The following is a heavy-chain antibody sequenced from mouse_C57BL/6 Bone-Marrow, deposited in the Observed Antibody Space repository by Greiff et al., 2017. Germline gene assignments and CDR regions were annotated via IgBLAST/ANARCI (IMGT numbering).Heavy chain of an antibody. CDR1: GYTFTSYW. J-gene: IGHJ2*01. V-gene: IGHV1-50*01. CDR3: AREGMANYFDY. CDR2: IDPSDSYT. D-gene: IGHD2-10*02. Sequence: QVQLKQSGAELVKPGASVKLSCKASGYTFTSYWMQWVKQRPGQGLEWIGEIDPSDSYTNYNQKFKGKATLTVDTSSSTAYMQLSSLTSEDSAVYYCAREGMANYFDYWGQGTTLTVSS.